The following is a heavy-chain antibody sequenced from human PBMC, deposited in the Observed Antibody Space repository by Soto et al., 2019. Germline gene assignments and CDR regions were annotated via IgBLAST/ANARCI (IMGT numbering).Heavy chain of an antibody. J-gene: IGHJ4*02. CDR2: ISSSNVKT. CDR3: AKVDTSSWFLDF. D-gene: IGHD6-13*01. V-gene: IGHV1-18*04. Sequence: ASVKVSCKASGYTFSSFGISWVRQAPGQGLEWMGWISSSNVKTNYAQKIQGRATMTRDTSTSTACMELRSLRSDDTAVYYCAKVDTSSWFLDFWGQGTLVTVSS. CDR1: GYTFSSFG.